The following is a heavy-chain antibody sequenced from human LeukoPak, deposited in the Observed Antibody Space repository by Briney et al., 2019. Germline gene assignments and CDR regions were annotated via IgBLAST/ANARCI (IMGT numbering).Heavy chain of an antibody. V-gene: IGHV1-69*05. J-gene: IGHJ4*02. CDR2: IIPIFGTA. D-gene: IGHD3-10*01. CDR1: GGTFSSYA. CDR3: ARDDLSYYGSGRSFDY. Sequence: SVKVSCKASGGTFSSYAISWVRQAPGQGLEWMGGIIPIFGTANYAQKFQGRVTITTDESTSTAYMELSSLRSEDTAVYYCARDDLSYYGSGRSFDYWGQGTLVTVSS.